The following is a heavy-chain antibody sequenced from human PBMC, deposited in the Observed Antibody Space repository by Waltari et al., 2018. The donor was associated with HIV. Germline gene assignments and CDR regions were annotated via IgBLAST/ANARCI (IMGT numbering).Heavy chain of an antibody. CDR2: IYWDDDK. V-gene: IGHV2-5*02. CDR1: GFSLSTSGVG. D-gene: IGHD6-6*01. Sequence: QITLKESGPTLVKPTQTLTLTCTFSGFSLSTSGVGVGWIRQPPGKALEWLALIYWDDDKRYSPSLKSRLTITKDTSKNQVVLTMTNMDPVDTATYYCAEYGSAGIAARTNWFDPWGQGTLVTVSS. J-gene: IGHJ5*02. CDR3: AEYGSAGIAARTNWFDP.